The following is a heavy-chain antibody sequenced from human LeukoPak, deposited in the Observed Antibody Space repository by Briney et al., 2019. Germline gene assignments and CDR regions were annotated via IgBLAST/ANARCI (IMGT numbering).Heavy chain of an antibody. J-gene: IGHJ4*02. D-gene: IGHD2-8*01. CDR2: IKKDESEK. CDR3: ALYCTNGVCSGTIDY. V-gene: IGHV3-7*01. CDR1: KITFSDYW. Sequence: PGGSLRLSCAVSKITFSDYWMSWVRQAPGKGLEWVANIKKDESEKNYVDSVKGRFTISRDNAKNSLYLQMNGLRAEDTAVYYCALYCTNGVCSGTIDYWGQGTLVTVSS.